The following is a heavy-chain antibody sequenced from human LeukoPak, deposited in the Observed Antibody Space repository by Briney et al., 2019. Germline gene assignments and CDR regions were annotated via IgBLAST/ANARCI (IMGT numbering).Heavy chain of an antibody. CDR2: ISNSETT. Sequence: PSETLSLTCSVSGGSVTSYYWNWVRQTPGKGLGWIGYISNSETTDYGPSFKSRVTMSLDTYKNQFSLKLSSVTAADTGVYYCARGGGHTAEGFDYWGQGTLVTVSS. CDR3: ARGGGHTAEGFDY. D-gene: IGHD3-16*01. J-gene: IGHJ4*02. V-gene: IGHV4-59*02. CDR1: GGSVTSYY.